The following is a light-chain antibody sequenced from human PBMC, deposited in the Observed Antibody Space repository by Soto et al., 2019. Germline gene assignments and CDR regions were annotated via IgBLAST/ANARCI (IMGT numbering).Light chain of an antibody. Sequence: EIVMTQSPATLSVSPGERVTLSCRASQTVSSYLAWYQQKPGQAPRLLIYGASTRATGIPARFSGSGSGTEFTLTISSLQSEDFAVYFCQQYHNWPGYTFGQGTKLEIK. CDR2: GAS. J-gene: IGKJ2*01. V-gene: IGKV3-15*01. CDR1: QTVSSY. CDR3: QQYHNWPGYT.